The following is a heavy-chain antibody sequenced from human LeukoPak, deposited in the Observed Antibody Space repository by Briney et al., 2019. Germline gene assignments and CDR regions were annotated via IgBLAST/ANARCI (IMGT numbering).Heavy chain of an antibody. D-gene: IGHD3-10*01. V-gene: IGHV3-23*01. CDR3: AKGGGSGSFYYFDY. Sequence: PGGSLRLSCAASGLRFSTYSMNWVRQAPGKGLEWVSAISGSGGSTYYADSVKGRFTISRDNSKNTLYLQMNSLRADDTAVYYCAKGGGSGSFYYFDYWGQGALVTVSS. J-gene: IGHJ4*02. CDR1: GLRFSTYS. CDR2: ISGSGGST.